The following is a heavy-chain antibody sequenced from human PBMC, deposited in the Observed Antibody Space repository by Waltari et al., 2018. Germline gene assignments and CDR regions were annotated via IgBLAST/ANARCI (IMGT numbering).Heavy chain of an antibody. Sequence: QMQLQESGPGLVKPSETLSLTCSVSGGYIGSCSYYWGWIRQAPGKGLEWIGSMSYNGRTYYNPSLKSRVTISEDTSKNQLSLKVSSVTAADTAVYYCARQNSLSNDGFDIWGQGTLVTVSS. J-gene: IGHJ3*02. CDR1: GGYIGSCSYY. V-gene: IGHV4-39*01. CDR2: MSYNGRT. CDR3: ARQNSLSNDGFDI.